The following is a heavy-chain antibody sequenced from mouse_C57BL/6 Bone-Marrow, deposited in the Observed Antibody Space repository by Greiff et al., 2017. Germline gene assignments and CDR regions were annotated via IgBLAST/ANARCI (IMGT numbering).Heavy chain of an antibody. CDR1: GFTFSSYG. CDR2: ISSGGSYT. D-gene: IGHD2-4*01. V-gene: IGHV5-6*01. CDR3: ARHTLSTTWFAY. Sequence: EVQLVESGGDLVKPGGSLKLSCAASGFTFSSYGMSWVRQTPDKRLAWVATISSGGSYTYYPDSVKGRVTISRDNAKNTLYLQMSSLKSEDTAMYYGARHTLSTTWFAYWGRGTLVTVSA. J-gene: IGHJ3*01.